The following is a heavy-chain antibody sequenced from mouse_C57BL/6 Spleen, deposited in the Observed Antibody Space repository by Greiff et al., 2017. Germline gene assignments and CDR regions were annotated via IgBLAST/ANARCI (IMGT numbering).Heavy chain of an antibody. CDR2: ISSGGSYT. V-gene: IGHV5-6*01. J-gene: IGHJ2*01. CDR3: ARGEGNYDY. CDR1: GFTFSSYG. D-gene: IGHD2-1*01. Sequence: EVQVVESGGDLVKPGGSLKLSCAASGFTFSSYGMSWVRQTPDKRLEWVATISSGGSYTYYPDSVKGRFTISRDNAKNTLYLQMSSLKSEDTAMYYGARGEGNYDYWGQGTTLTVSS.